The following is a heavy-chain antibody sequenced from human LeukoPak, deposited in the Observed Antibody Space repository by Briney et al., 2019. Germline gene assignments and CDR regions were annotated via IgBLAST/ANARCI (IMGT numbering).Heavy chain of an antibody. CDR2: FDREDGET. D-gene: IGHD3-10*01. V-gene: IGHV1-24*01. Sequence: GASVKVSCKISGYSLTQLSLHWVRQAPGKGLEWMGGFDREDGETIYAQKFQGRVTMTEDTSTDTAYMELSSLRSEDTAVYYCATREILGEGFQHWGQGTLVTVSS. CDR3: ATREILGEGFQH. CDR1: GYSLTQLS. J-gene: IGHJ1*01.